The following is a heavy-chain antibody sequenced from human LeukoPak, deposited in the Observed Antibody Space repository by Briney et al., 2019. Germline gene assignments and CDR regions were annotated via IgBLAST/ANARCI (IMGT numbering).Heavy chain of an antibody. J-gene: IGHJ4*02. D-gene: IGHD2-15*01. CDR3: ARQAYCGGGNCYPFDY. CDR1: SGSISSYY. Sequence: PSETLSLTCTVSSGSISSYYWSWIRQPPGKGLEWIGYIYYSGDTTYNPSLRSRVTISIDTSKNQFSLKLSSVTAADTAVYYCARQAYCGGGNCYPFDYWGQGTLVTVSS. CDR2: IYYSGDT. V-gene: IGHV4-59*08.